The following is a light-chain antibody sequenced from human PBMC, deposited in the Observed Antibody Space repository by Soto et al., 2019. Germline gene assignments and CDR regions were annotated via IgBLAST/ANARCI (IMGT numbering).Light chain of an antibody. CDR3: QQYGRSPFT. Sequence: EIVLTQSPGSLSLSPGERATLSCRASQTVTSSYLAWYQQKPGQAPRLLIYGASTRATGIPYRFSGSGSGTDFTLTISSLEPEDFAVYYCQQYGRSPFTFGQGTKLEIK. J-gene: IGKJ2*01. V-gene: IGKV3-20*01. CDR1: QTVTSSY. CDR2: GAS.